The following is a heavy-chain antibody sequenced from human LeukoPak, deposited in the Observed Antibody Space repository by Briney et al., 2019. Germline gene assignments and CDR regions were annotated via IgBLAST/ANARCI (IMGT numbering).Heavy chain of an antibody. V-gene: IGHV4-30-2*01. CDR2: IYHSGST. CDR1: GGSISSGGYY. Sequence: SETLSLTCTVSGGSISSGGYYWSWIRQPPGKGLEWIGYIYHSGSTNYNPSLKSRVTISVDKSKNQFSLKLSSVTAADTAVYYCARAYSSGWYNYWGQGTLVTVSS. CDR3: ARAYSSGWYNY. D-gene: IGHD6-19*01. J-gene: IGHJ4*02.